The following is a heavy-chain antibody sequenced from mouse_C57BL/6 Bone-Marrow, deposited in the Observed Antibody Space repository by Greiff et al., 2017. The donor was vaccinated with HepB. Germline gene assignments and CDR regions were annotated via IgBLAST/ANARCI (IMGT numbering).Heavy chain of an antibody. CDR1: GYTFTSYW. V-gene: IGHV1-53*01. J-gene: IGHJ1*03. CDR3: ARSKDYGSSYVGYFDV. Sequence: VQLQQPGTELVKPGASVKLSCKASGYTFTSYWMHWVKQRPGQGLEWIGNINPSNGGTNYNEKFKSKATLTVDKSSSTAYMQLSSLTSEDSAVYYCARSKDYGSSYVGYFDVWGTGTTVTVSS. D-gene: IGHD1-1*01. CDR2: INPSNGGT.